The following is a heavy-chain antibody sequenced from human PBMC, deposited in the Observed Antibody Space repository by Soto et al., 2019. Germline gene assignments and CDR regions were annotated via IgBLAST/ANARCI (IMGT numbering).Heavy chain of an antibody. V-gene: IGHV6-1*01. D-gene: IGHD3-3*01. CDR1: GDSVSSNSAA. CDR3: ARDRAIFGVVIMLDAFEI. Sequence: QTLSLTCAISGDSVSSNSAAWNWIRQSPSRGLEWLGRTYYRSKWYNDYAVSVKSRITINPDTSKNQFSLQLNSVTPEDTAVYYCARDRAIFGVVIMLDAFEIWGQGTMVTVSS. J-gene: IGHJ3*02. CDR2: TYYRSKWYN.